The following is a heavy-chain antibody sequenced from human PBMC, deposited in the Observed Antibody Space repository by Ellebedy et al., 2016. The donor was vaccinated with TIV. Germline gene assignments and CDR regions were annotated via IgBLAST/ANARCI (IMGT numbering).Heavy chain of an antibody. CDR1: GGSISNYNYY. Sequence: MPSETLSLTCTVSGGSISNYNYYWGWVRQPPGKALQWIGTVYYIGTTYYNPSLKSRVTISVDRSKNQFSLNLNAVTAADTAVYYCAKNSSGAGHFDLWGRGTLVTVSP. J-gene: IGHJ2*01. V-gene: IGHV4-39*01. D-gene: IGHD3-22*01. CDR2: VYYIGTT. CDR3: AKNSSGAGHFDL.